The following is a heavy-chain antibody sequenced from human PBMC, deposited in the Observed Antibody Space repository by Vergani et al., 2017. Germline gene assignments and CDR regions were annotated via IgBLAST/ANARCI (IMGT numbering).Heavy chain of an antibody. CDR1: GGTFSSYA. D-gene: IGHD4-17*01. V-gene: IGHV1-69*04. CDR2: IIPILGIA. Sequence: QVQLVQSGAEVKKPGSSVKVSCKASGGTFSSYAISWVRQAPGQGLEWMGRIIPILGIANSAQKFHGRVTITADKSTSTAYMELSRLRSEDTALYYCARERYDYCDLLTPILRPNWFDPWGQGTLVTVSS. CDR3: ARERYDYCDLLTPILRPNWFDP. J-gene: IGHJ5*02.